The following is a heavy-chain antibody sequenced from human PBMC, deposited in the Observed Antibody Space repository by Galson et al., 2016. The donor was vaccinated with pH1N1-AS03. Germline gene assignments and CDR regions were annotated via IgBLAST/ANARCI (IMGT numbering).Heavy chain of an antibody. CDR3: ATDGPRGSLSS. Sequence: VKVSCKASGGTFNTYSFNWVRQAPGKGLEWMGLVDPDTSKTKYAEKFQGRVTITADTSRDTAYMDLSGLRPADTAIYYCATDGPRGSLSSWGQGTLVTVSS. V-gene: IGHV1-69-2*01. J-gene: IGHJ4*02. CDR1: GGTFNTYS. CDR2: VDPDTSKT. D-gene: IGHD6-6*01.